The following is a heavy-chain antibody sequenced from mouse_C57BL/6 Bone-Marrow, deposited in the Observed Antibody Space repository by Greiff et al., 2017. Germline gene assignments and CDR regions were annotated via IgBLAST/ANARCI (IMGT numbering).Heavy chain of an antibody. J-gene: IGHJ4*01. V-gene: IGHV1-64*01. D-gene: IGHD2-4*01. CDR2: MHPNGGSP. CDR3: ARSYDYGDYPMDY. CDR1: GYTFTNYW. Sequence: QVQLQQPGAELVKPGASVKLSCKASGYTFTNYWMHWVKQRPGQGLEWIGMMHPNGGSPDYNEKFKSEATLSVDKSSRTAYMELSSLTSEDSAVYYGARSYDYGDYPMDYWGQGPSVTVPS.